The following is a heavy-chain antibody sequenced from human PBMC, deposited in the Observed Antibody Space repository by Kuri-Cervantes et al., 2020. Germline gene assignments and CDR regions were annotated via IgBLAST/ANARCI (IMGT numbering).Heavy chain of an antibody. D-gene: IGHD3-10*01. V-gene: IGHV1-69*02. CDR2: IIPILGIA. CDR1: GGTFSSYT. J-gene: IGHJ6*02. Sequence: SVKVSCKASGGTFSSYTISWVRQAPGQGLEWMGRIIPILGIANYAQKFQGRVTMTRDTSTSTVYMELSSLRSEDTAVYYCATDRLWFGELVSYYYGMDVWGQGTTVTV. CDR3: ATDRLWFGELVSYYYGMDV.